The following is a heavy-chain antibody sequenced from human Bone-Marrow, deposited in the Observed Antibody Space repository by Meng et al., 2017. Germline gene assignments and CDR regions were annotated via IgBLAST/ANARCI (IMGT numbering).Heavy chain of an antibody. D-gene: IGHD3-9*01. Sequence: GGSLRLSCAASGFTFSNAWMSWVRQAPGKGLEWVGRIKSKTDGGTTDYAAPVKGRFTISRDDSKNTLYLQMNSLKTEDTAVYYCTTGTVRYFDWLPDWGQGTLVTVSS. CDR2: IKSKTDGGTT. J-gene: IGHJ4*02. CDR3: TTGTVRYFDWLPD. CDR1: GFTFSNAW. V-gene: IGHV3-15*01.